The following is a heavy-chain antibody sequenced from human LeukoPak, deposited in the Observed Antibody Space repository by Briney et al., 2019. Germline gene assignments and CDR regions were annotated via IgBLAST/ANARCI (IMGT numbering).Heavy chain of an antibody. D-gene: IGHD3-10*01. V-gene: IGHV4-30-4*01. CDR2: IYYSGST. J-gene: IGHJ6*02. CDR3: ARDTPPMVRGVPHLVGMDV. Sequence: SETLSLTCTVSGGSISSGDYYWSWIRQPPGKGLEWLGYIYYSGSTYYNPSLKSRVTISVDTSKNQFSLKLSSVTAADTAVYYCARDTPPMVRGVPHLVGMDVGGQGTTVTVSS. CDR1: GGSISSGDYY.